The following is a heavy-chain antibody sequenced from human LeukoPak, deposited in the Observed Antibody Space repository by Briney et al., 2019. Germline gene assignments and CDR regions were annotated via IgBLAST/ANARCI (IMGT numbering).Heavy chain of an antibody. CDR3: ARRIPEMATITSWYFDL. Sequence: GGSLRLSCAASGFTFSSYSMNWVRQAPGKGLEWVSSISSSSSYIYYADSVKGRFTISRDNAKNSLYLQMNSLRAEDTAVYYCARRIPEMATITSWYFDLWGRGTLVTVSS. J-gene: IGHJ2*01. V-gene: IGHV3-21*01. CDR1: GFTFSSYS. D-gene: IGHD5-24*01. CDR2: ISSSSSYI.